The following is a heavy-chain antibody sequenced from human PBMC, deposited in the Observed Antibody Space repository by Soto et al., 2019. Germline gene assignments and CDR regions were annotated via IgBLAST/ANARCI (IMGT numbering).Heavy chain of an antibody. CDR1: GYTFTNYG. J-gene: IGHJ5*02. V-gene: IGHV1-18*01. D-gene: IGHD3-10*01. CDR3: ARGVGSGSYYNQYNWFDP. Sequence: QVPLVQSGAEVKKPGASVKVSCKASGYTFTNYGISWVRQAPGQGLEWMGWISAYNGNTKYAQKLQGRVTMTTDTSTSTAYMELRSLRSDDTAVYYCARGVGSGSYYNQYNWFDPWSQGTLVTVSS. CDR2: ISAYNGNT.